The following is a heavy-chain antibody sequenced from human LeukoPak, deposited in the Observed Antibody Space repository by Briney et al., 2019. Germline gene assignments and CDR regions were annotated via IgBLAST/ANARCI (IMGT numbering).Heavy chain of an antibody. D-gene: IGHD3-9*01. Sequence: GGSLRLSCAASGFTFSGCAMGSVRQPPGKGLEWVSAIGGSDGTTYNADHVKGRFTTSRANSKDTLYLQMNSLRAEDTAVYYCAKGLFDWLSDSDYWGQGTLVTVSS. V-gene: IGHV3-23*01. J-gene: IGHJ4*02. CDR2: IGGSDGTT. CDR3: AKGLFDWLSDSDY. CDR1: GFTFSGCA.